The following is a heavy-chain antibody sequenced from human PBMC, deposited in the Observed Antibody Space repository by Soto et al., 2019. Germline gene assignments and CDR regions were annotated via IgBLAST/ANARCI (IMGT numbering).Heavy chain of an antibody. Sequence: TGGSLRLSCTASGFIVSSHEVNWFRQAPGRGLEWLSYINGVDGTTYYADSVKGRFSVSRDNAENSFHLQMNSLRVEDTAVYYCARETPHCGGDCLDYWGQGTLVTVSS. CDR2: INGVDGTT. J-gene: IGHJ4*02. D-gene: IGHD2-21*02. CDR1: GFIVSSHE. V-gene: IGHV3-48*03. CDR3: ARETPHCGGDCLDY.